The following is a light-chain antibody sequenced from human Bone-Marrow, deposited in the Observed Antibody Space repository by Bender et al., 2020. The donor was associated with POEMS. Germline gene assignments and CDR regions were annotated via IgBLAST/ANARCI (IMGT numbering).Light chain of an antibody. V-gene: IGLV2-8*01. CDR2: EVT. CDR3: CSYVGSSTFYV. CDR1: SSDVGGYKY. Sequence: QSALTQPPSASGSPGQSVAISCTGTSSDVGGYKYVSWYQQHPGKAPKLIIYEVTERPSGVSNRFSGSKSGNTASLTISGLQAEDEADYYCCSYVGSSTFYVFGTGTKVTVL. J-gene: IGLJ1*01.